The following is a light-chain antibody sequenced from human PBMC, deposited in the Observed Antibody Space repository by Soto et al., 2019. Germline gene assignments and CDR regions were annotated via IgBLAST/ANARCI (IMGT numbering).Light chain of an antibody. V-gene: IGKV3-15*01. CDR3: QQYHNWPPQYT. CDR2: GAS. CDR1: QSVASN. Sequence: EIVMTRSPDSMSVSPGDGATLSCRASQSVASNVAWYQQKPGQGPRLLIHGASTRAVGVPARFSGSGSGTDFTLTISSLQSEDFAVYYCQQYHNWPPQYTFGQGTKLQIK. J-gene: IGKJ2*01.